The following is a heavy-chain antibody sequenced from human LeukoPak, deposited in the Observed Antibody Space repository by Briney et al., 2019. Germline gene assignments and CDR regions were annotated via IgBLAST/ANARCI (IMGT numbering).Heavy chain of an antibody. J-gene: IGHJ4*02. CDR3: ATTRYSSASYSVY. CDR1: GFTFGDYA. V-gene: IGHV3-11*04. D-gene: IGHD6-19*01. CDR2: SSSGGSAI. Sequence: GGSLRLSCTASGFTFGDYAMSWVRQAPGKGLEWVSYSSSGGSAIYYADSVKGRFTISRDNAKNSVYLQMNSLRAEDTAVYYCATTRYSSASYSVYWGQGTLVTVSS.